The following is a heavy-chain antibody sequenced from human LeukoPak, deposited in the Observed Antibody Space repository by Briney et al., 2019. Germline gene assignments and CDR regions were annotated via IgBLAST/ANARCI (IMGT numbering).Heavy chain of an antibody. CDR3: ARGGGVVVTFDY. V-gene: IGHV1-46*01. D-gene: IGHD2-21*02. CDR2: INPIGGST. Sequence: GPSVNLSCEASGYTFTIYYIHWVRQAPGQGLEWMGIINPIGGSTSFAQNFQGRVTLTRDTSTSTVYMEVSSLRSEDTALYYCARGGGVVVTFDYWGQGNLVTVSS. J-gene: IGHJ4*02. CDR1: GYTFTIYY.